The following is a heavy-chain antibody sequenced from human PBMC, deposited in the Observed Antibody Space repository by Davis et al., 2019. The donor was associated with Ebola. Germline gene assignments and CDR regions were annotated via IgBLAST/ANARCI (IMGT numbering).Heavy chain of an antibody. CDR1: GFTFSSYS. CDR2: ISSSSSYI. CDR3: AKGDSGYDWPYGMDV. D-gene: IGHD5-12*01. V-gene: IGHV3-21*01. J-gene: IGHJ6*02. Sequence: GGSLRLSCAASGFTFSSYSMNWVRQAPGKGLEWVSSISSSSSYIYYADSVKGRFTISRDNAKNSLYLQMNSLRAEDTAVYYCAKGDSGYDWPYGMDVWGQGTTVTVSS.